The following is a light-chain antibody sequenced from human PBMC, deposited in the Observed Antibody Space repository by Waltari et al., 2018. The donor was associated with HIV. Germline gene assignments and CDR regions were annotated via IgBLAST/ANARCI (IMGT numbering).Light chain of an antibody. Sequence: QSVLTQPPSASKTPGQRVLMSCSGTDSNVGNNFVSWFQQVPVGAPKRVIYGNDRRPSGVPDRFSAAKSGSSASLAISGLQSDDEADYFCASWDDKLSHWVFGGGTKLTV. CDR2: GND. CDR1: DSNVGNNF. V-gene: IGLV1-47*01. CDR3: ASWDDKLSHWV. J-gene: IGLJ3*02.